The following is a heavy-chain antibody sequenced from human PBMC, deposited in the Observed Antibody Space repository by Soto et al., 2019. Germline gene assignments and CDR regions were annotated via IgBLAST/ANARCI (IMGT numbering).Heavy chain of an antibody. J-gene: IGHJ4*02. V-gene: IGHV3-30-3*01. Sequence: SLRLACAASGFTFSSYSMHWVRQAPGEGREWVAVISYEGSNKYYADAVKGRFTISRDNSKNTLYLQMNSLRDKDTGVSYCARGLKSGRFDSWGQGTLVTVSS. CDR3: ARGLKSGRFDS. D-gene: IGHD3-10*01. CDR2: ISYEGSNK. CDR1: GFTFSSYS.